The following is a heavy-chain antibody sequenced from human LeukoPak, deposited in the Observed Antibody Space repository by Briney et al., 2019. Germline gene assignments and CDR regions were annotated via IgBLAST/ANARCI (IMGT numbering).Heavy chain of an antibody. CDR2: IYDSGST. Sequence: SETLSLTCAVSGYSISSGYYWSWIRQPPGKGLEWIGYIYDSGSTNYNPSLKSRVTISVDTSKNQFSLKLSSVTAADTAVYYCASFRWSGSYYAYFDYWGQGTLVTVSS. CDR1: GYSISSGYY. V-gene: IGHV4-61*01. J-gene: IGHJ4*02. D-gene: IGHD1-26*01. CDR3: ASFRWSGSYYAYFDY.